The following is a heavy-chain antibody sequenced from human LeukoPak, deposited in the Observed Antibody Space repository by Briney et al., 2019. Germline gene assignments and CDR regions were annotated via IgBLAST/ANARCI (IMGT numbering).Heavy chain of an antibody. V-gene: IGHV4-39*01. CDR1: GGSISSSSYY. D-gene: IGHD3-10*01. CDR3: AIQYYGSGSFNFDY. CDR2: IYYSGST. J-gene: IGHJ4*02. Sequence: SETLSLTCTVSGGSISSSSYYWGWIRQPPGKGLEWIGSIYYSGSTYYKPSLKSRVTISVDTSKNQFSLKLSSVTAADTAVYYCAIQYYGSGSFNFDYWGQGTLVTVSS.